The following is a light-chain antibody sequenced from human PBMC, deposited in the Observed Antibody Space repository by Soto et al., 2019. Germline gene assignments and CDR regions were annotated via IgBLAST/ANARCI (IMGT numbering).Light chain of an antibody. CDR1: QSVNIY. CDR3: QQYDDWLRLT. V-gene: IGKV3D-15*01. Sequence: EIVMTQSPATLSVSPGERATLSCRASQSVNIYLAWYQQKPGQAPRLLIFGASYRATGIPARFSGSGSGTEFKLTISSLQSEDFAVYFCQQYDDWLRLTFGGGTKVEIK. CDR2: GAS. J-gene: IGKJ4*01.